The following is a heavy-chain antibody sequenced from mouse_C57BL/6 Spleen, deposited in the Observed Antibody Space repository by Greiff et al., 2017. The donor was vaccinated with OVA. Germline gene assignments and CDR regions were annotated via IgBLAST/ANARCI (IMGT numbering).Heavy chain of an antibody. Sequence: VKLQQSGAELVKPGASVKISCKASGYAFSSYWMNWVKQRPGKGLEWIGQIYPGDGDTNYKGKFKGKATLTADKSSSTAYMQLSSLTSEDSAVYFCARVDGNYPYAMDYWGQGTSVTVSS. CDR3: ARVDGNYPYAMDY. J-gene: IGHJ4*01. CDR2: IYPGDGDT. D-gene: IGHD2-1*01. CDR1: GYAFSSYW. V-gene: IGHV1-80*01.